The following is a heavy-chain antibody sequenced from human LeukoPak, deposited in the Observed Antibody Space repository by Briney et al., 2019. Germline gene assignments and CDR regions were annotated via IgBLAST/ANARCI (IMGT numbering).Heavy chain of an antibody. CDR3: ARDGITVTTGYFDY. CDR1: GFTFSSYG. J-gene: IGHJ4*02. D-gene: IGHD4-17*01. Sequence: GGSLRLSRAASGFTFSSYGMHWVRQAPGKGLVCVAVIWYDGSNKYYADCVKGRFTISRDNSKNTLYLQMNSLRAEDTAVYYCARDGITVTTGYFDYWGQGTLVTVSS. V-gene: IGHV3-33*01. CDR2: IWYDGSNK.